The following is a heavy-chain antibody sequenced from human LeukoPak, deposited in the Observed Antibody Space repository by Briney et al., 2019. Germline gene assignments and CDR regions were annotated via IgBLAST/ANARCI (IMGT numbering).Heavy chain of an antibody. Sequence: GGFLRLSCAASGFTFSTYLMHWVRQAPGKGLVWVSRINTDGSITTYADSVEGRFTISRDNAKNTLYLQMNSLRDEDTAVYYCASLGTLVPWGQGTLVTVSS. CDR2: INTDGSIT. D-gene: IGHD3-9*01. V-gene: IGHV3-74*01. CDR1: GFTFSTYL. J-gene: IGHJ5*02. CDR3: ASLGTLVP.